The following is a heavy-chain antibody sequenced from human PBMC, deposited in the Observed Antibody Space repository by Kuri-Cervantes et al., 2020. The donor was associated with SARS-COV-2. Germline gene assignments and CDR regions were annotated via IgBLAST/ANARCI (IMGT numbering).Heavy chain of an antibody. CDR2: IYWDDDK. Sequence: TLSLTCTVSGGSISNHYWSWIRQPPGKALEWLALIYWDDDKRYGPSLKSRLTITKDTSKNQVVLTMTNMDPVDTATYYCAHRRSWGGYFDYWGQGTLVTDSS. D-gene: IGHD7-27*01. J-gene: IGHJ4*02. CDR1: GGSISNHYW. V-gene: IGHV2-5*05. CDR3: AHRRSWGGYFDY.